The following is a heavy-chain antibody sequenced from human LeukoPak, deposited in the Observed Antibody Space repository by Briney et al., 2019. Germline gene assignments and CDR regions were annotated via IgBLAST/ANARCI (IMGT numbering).Heavy chain of an antibody. J-gene: IGHJ4*02. Sequence: SETLSLTCAVYGGSFSGYYWSWIRQPPGKGLEWIGEINHSGSTNYNPSLKSRVTISVNTSKKQFSLKRSSVTAADTAVYYCARSLTMVRGVRYFDYWGQGTLVTVSS. CDR1: GGSFSGYY. CDR3: ARSLTMVRGVRYFDY. D-gene: IGHD3-10*01. V-gene: IGHV4-34*01. CDR2: INHSGST.